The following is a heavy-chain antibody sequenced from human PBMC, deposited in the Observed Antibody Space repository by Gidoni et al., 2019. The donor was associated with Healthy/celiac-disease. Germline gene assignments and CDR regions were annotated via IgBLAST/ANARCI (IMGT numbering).Heavy chain of an antibody. CDR3: ARHENDILTGQEWFDP. V-gene: IGHV4-39*01. J-gene: IGHJ5*02. CDR1: GGSISSSSYY. Sequence: QLQLQESGPGLVKPSETLSLTCTVSGGSISSSSYYWGWIRQPPGKGLEWIGSIYYSGSTYYNPSLKSRVTISVDTSKNQFSLKLSSVTAADTAVYYCARHENDILTGQEWFDPWGQGTLVTVSS. D-gene: IGHD3-9*01. CDR2: IYYSGST.